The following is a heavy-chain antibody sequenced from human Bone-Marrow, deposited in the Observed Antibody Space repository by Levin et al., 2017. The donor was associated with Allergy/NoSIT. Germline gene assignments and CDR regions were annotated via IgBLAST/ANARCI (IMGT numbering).Heavy chain of an antibody. V-gene: IGHV4-59*08. CDR3: ARGDYGDYFFDY. CDR1: DGAISVFY. J-gene: IGHJ4*02. CDR2: IHFSGST. Sequence: SETLSLTCTVSDGAISVFYWTWIRQPPGKGLEWIGYIHFSGSTIHNPSLKSRVPISVETSKNQFSLKLSSVTAADTAVYYCARGDYGDYFFDYWGQGTLVTVSS. D-gene: IGHD4-17*01.